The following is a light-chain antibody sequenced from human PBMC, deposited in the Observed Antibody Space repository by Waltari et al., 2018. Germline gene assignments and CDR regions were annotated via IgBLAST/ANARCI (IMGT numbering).Light chain of an antibody. CDR1: QSVSNHY. Sequence: DIVLTQSPATLSLSPGERATLSCGASQSVSNHYLAWYQHKPGLAPRLLIYDASTRAPGIPDRFSGSGSATDFTLTISRLEPEDFAVYYCQQYGSSPRLTFGGGTKVEI. J-gene: IGKJ4*01. CDR2: DAS. CDR3: QQYGSSPRLT. V-gene: IGKV3D-20*01.